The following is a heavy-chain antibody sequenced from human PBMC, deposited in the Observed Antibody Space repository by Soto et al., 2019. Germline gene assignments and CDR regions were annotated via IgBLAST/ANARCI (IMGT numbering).Heavy chain of an antibody. CDR3: ARGPPVGPPPHCSGGSCYSQAFDY. V-gene: IGHV4-34*01. J-gene: IGHJ4*02. CDR2: INHSGST. Sequence: SETLSLTCAVYGGSFSGYYWSWIRQPPGKGLEWIGEINHSGSTNYNPSLKSRVTISVDTSKNQFSLKLSSVTAADTAVYYCARGPPVGPPPHCSGGSCYSQAFDYWGQGTLVTVSS. D-gene: IGHD2-15*01. CDR1: GGSFSGYY.